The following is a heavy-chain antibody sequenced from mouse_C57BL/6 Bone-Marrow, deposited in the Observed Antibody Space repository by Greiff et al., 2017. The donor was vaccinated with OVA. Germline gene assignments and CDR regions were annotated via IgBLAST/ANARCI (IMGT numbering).Heavy chain of an antibody. CDR1: GYTFTSYW. D-gene: IGHD1-2*01. J-gene: IGHJ1*03. CDR2: IYPGSGST. CDR3: ARRLGHYWDFEG. V-gene: IGHV1-55*01. Sequence: QVQLQQSGAELVKPGASVKMSCKASGYTFTSYWITWVKQRPGQGLEWIGDIYPGSGSTNYNEKFKSKATLTVDTSSSTAYMQLSSLTSEDSAVSYCARRLGHYWDFEGWGTGATVTVS.